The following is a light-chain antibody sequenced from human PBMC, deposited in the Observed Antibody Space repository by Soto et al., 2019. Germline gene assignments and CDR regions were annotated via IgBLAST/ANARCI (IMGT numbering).Light chain of an antibody. CDR3: QQYGSSPIT. J-gene: IGKJ5*01. CDR2: GAS. CDR1: QSVSSSY. Sequence: EVLRAQNTGTLSLSPGERATLSCRASQSVSSSYLAWYQQIPGQAPRLLIYGASSRATGIPDRFSGSGSGTDFTLTISRLEPEDFAVYYCQQYGSSPITFGQGTLLEVK. V-gene: IGKV3-20*01.